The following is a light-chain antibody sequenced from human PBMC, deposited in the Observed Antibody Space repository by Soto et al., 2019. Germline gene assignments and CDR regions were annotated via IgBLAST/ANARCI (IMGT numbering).Light chain of an antibody. V-gene: IGLV2-14*01. CDR1: ISDVGGYNY. CDR3: SSYTSSSTRV. CDR2: EVS. Sequence: QSALTQPPSVCGSPGQSSTISCTGTISDVGGYNYVSWYQQHPGKAPKLMIYEVSNRPSGVSNRFSGSKYGNTASLTISGLQAEDEADYYCSSYTSSSTRVFGTGTKVTV. J-gene: IGLJ1*01.